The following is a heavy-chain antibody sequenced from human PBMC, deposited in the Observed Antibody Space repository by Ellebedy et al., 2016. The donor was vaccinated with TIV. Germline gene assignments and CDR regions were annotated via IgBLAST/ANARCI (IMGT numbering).Heavy chain of an antibody. J-gene: IGHJ5*02. CDR2: IFPGYSDT. Sequence: GESLKISCKASGYTFTNYWIGWVRQMPGKGLEYMGIIFPGYSDTRYSPSFQGQVTISVDKSINTAYLQWSSLRASDTAMYYCATLRYCTGSSCQVVFDPWGQGTLVAVSS. CDR1: GYTFTNYW. CDR3: ATLRYCTGSSCQVVFDP. D-gene: IGHD2-8*02. V-gene: IGHV5-51*01.